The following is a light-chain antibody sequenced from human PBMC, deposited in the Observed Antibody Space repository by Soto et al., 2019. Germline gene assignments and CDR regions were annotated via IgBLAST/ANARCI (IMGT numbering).Light chain of an antibody. CDR3: CSYAGSSTFV. V-gene: IGLV2-23*01. CDR1: SSDVGIYNL. CDR2: EGS. Sequence: QSVLTQPASVSGSPGQSITISCTGTSSDVGIYNLVSWYQHHPGKAPKLMIYEGSKRPSGVSNRFSGSKSGNTASLTISGLQTEDEAVYYCCSYAGSSTFVFGTGTKLTVL. J-gene: IGLJ1*01.